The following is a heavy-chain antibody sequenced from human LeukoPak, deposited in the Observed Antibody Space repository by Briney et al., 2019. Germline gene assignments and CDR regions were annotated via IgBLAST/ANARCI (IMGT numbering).Heavy chain of an antibody. CDR3: TTDRSSGTYYEDY. D-gene: IGHD3-10*01. CDR1: GFTFSSYS. Sequence: GGSLRLSCAASGFTFSSYSMTWVRQAPGKGLEWVGRIKSKTDGGTTDYAAPVKGRFTISRDDSKNTLYLQMNSLKTEDTAIYYCTTDRSSGTYYEDYWGQGTLVTVSS. V-gene: IGHV3-15*01. J-gene: IGHJ4*02. CDR2: IKSKTDGGTT.